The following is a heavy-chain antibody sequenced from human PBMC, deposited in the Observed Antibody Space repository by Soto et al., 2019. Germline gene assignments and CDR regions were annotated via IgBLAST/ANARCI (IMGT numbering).Heavy chain of an antibody. V-gene: IGHV3-53*01. D-gene: IGHD1-7*01. J-gene: IGHJ1*01. CDR2: IYSGGTT. CDR3: ARALVTGTTSWDFHH. Sequence: EVPLVESGGGLIQPGGSLRLSCAASGFTVSSNYMSWVRQAPGKGLEWVSVIYSGGTTYYADSVKGRFTISRDNSRNTLYLQMDSLRAEDTAVYYCARALVTGTTSWDFHHWGQGTLVTVSS. CDR1: GFTVSSNY.